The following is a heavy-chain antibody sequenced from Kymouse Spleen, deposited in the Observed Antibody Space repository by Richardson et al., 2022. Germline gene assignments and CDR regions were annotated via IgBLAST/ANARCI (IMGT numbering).Heavy chain of an antibody. CDR3: TSQWLVFFDY. J-gene: IGHJ4*02. V-gene: IGHV3-73*02. CDR1: GFTFSGSA. Sequence: EVQLVESGGGLVQPGGSLKLSCAASGFTFSGSAMHWVRQASGKGLEWVGRIRSKANSYATAYAASVKGRFTISRDDSKNTAYLQMNSLKTEDTAVYYCTSQWLVFFDYWGQGTLVTVSS. CDR2: IRSKANSYAT. D-gene: IGHD6-19*01.